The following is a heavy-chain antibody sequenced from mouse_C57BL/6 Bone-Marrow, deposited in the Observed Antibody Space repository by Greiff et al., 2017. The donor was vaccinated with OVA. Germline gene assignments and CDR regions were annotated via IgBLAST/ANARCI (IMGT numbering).Heavy chain of an antibody. CDR3: ARGGGAMDY. Sequence: EVKLVESEGGLVQPGSSMKLSCTASGFTFSDYYMAWVRQVPEKGLEWVANINYDGSSTYYLDSLKSRFIISRDNAKNMLYRQMSSLKSEDTATYYCARGGGAMDYWGQGTSVTVSA. J-gene: IGHJ4*01. V-gene: IGHV5-16*01. CDR2: INYDGSST. D-gene: IGHD1-1*02. CDR1: GFTFSDYY.